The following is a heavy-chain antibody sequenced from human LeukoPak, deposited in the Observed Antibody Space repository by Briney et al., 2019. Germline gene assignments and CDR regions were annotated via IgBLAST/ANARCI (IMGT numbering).Heavy chain of an antibody. CDR2: ISYDGSNK. Sequence: PGGSLRLSCAASEFTFSSYAMHWVRQAPGKGLEWVAVISYDGSNKYYADSVKGRFTISRDNSKNTLYLQMNSLRAEDTAVYYCAREYRTFDYWGQGTLVTVSS. J-gene: IGHJ4*02. V-gene: IGHV3-30*04. D-gene: IGHD1-14*01. CDR1: EFTFSSYA. CDR3: AREYRTFDY.